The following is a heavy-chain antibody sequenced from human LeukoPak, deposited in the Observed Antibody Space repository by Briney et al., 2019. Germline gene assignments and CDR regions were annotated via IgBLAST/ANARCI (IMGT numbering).Heavy chain of an antibody. V-gene: IGHV4-39*07. Sequence: PSETLSLTCTVSGGSISSSTYYWGWIRQPPGKGLEWIGSISYSGSTYYNPSLKSRVTISVDTSKNQFSLKLSSVTAADTAVYYCARAEELRIAAAGTVFDYWGQGTLVTVSS. D-gene: IGHD6-13*01. CDR1: GGSISSSTYY. CDR2: ISYSGST. CDR3: ARAEELRIAAAGTVFDY. J-gene: IGHJ4*02.